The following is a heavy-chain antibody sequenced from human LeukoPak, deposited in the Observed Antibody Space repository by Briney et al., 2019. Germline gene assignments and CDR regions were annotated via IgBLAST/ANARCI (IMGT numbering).Heavy chain of an antibody. J-gene: IGHJ4*02. CDR3: ASQGYCSGGSCYGGGIDY. D-gene: IGHD2-15*01. Sequence: GGSLRLSCAASGFTFSSYGMHWVRQAPGKGLEWVAVIWYDGSTKYYADSGKGRFTISRDNSKNTLYLQMNSLRAEDTAVYYCASQGYCSGGSCYGGGIDYWGQGTLVTVSS. CDR2: IWYDGSTK. V-gene: IGHV3-33*01. CDR1: GFTFSSYG.